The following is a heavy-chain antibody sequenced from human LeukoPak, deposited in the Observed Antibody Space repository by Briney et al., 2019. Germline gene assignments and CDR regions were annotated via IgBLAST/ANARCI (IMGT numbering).Heavy chain of an antibody. V-gene: IGHV4-59*01. CDR3: ARGFYCSGGSCYSSMDYGMDV. CDR1: GGSISSYY. J-gene: IGHJ6*02. Sequence: SETLSLTCTVSGGSISSYYWSWIRQPPGKGLEWIGYIYYSGSTNYNPSLKSRVTISVDTSKNQFSLKLSSVSAADTAVYYCARGFYCSGGSCYSSMDYGMDVWGQGTTVTVSS. CDR2: IYYSGST. D-gene: IGHD2-15*01.